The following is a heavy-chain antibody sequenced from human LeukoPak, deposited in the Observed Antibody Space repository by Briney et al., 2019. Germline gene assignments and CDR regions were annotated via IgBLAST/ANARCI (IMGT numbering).Heavy chain of an antibody. V-gene: IGHV3-21*01. CDR3: QKTAYDILTAHDAFDI. CDR2: ISSSSGYI. D-gene: IGHD3-9*01. CDR1: GFTFSSYS. J-gene: IGHJ3*02. Sequence: PGRSLRLSCAASGFTFSSYSMNWVRQAPGKGLEWVSSISSSSGYIYYADSVKGRFTISRDNAKNSLYLQMNSLRAEDTVFYYRQKTAYDILTAHDAFDIWGQGTMVTVSS.